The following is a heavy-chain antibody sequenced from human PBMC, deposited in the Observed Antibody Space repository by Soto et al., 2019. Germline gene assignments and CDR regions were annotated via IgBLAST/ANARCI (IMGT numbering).Heavy chain of an antibody. J-gene: IGHJ4*02. CDR3: ARSTGDIYFDY. D-gene: IGHD7-27*01. CDR2: IYYSGST. V-gene: IGHV4-61*01. CDR1: CGSVSSGSYY. Sequence: LSLTCTVSCGSVSSGSYYWSWIRQPPGKGLEWIGYIYYSGSTNYNPSLKSRVTISVDTSKNQFSLKLSSVTAADTAVYYCARSTGDIYFDYWGQGTLVTVSS.